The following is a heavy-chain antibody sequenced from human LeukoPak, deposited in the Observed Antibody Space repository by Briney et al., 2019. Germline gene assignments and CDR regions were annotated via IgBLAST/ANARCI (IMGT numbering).Heavy chain of an antibody. Sequence: KPGGSLRLSCAASGFTFSSYSMNWVRQAPGKGLEWVSSISSSSSYIYYADSVKGRFTISRDNAKNSLYLQMNSLRAEDTAVYYCARLGSGGSWIQIDYWGQGTLVTVSS. CDR3: ARLGSGGSWIQIDY. D-gene: IGHD2-15*01. CDR2: ISSSSSYI. V-gene: IGHV3-21*01. J-gene: IGHJ4*02. CDR1: GFTFSSYS.